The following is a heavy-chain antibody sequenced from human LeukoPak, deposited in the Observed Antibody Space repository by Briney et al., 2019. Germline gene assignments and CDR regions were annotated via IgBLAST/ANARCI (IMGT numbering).Heavy chain of an antibody. D-gene: IGHD3-10*01. CDR1: GGSISSYY. CDR3: GRGTLWFGELSA. J-gene: IGHJ5*02. V-gene: IGHV4-59*01. Sequence: SETLSLTCTVSGGSISSYYGSWIRQPPGKGLEWIGYIYYSGSTNYNPSLKSRVTISVDTSKNQFSLKLSSVTAADTAVYYCGRGTLWFGELSAWGQGTLVTVSS. CDR2: IYYSGST.